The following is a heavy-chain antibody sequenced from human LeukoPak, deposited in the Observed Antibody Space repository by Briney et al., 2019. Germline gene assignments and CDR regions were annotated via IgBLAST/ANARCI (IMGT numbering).Heavy chain of an antibody. D-gene: IGHD3-16*01. CDR2: INPPTGNT. Sequence: GASVKVSCKASGYTFTGYYMHWVRQAPGQGLEWMGIINPPTGNTGYAQKFQGRVTMTRDKSTTTVYMELNSLRPEDTAVYFCTSRGDEGNRYFDVWGRGALVTVSS. CDR3: TSRGDEGNRYFDV. CDR1: GYTFTGYY. V-gene: IGHV1-46*01. J-gene: IGHJ2*01.